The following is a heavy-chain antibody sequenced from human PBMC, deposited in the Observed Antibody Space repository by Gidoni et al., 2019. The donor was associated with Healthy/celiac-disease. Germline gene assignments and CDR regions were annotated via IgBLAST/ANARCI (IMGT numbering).Heavy chain of an antibody. CDR1: GFSLSTARMG. J-gene: IGHJ4*02. CDR3: ARAYYYDSSGYFDY. CDR2: IFSNDEK. V-gene: IGHV2-26*01. D-gene: IGHD3-22*01. Sequence: QVTLTESGPVLVKPTETLTLTCTVSGFSLSTARMGVSWIRQPPGKALEWLAHIFSNDEKSYSTSLKSRLTISKDTSKSQVVLTMTNMDPVDTATYYCARAYYYDSSGYFDYWGQGTLVTVSS.